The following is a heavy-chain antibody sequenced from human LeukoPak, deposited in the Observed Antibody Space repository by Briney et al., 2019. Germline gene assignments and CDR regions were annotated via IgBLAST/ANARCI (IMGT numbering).Heavy chain of an antibody. CDR1: GFTFSNYW. J-gene: IGHJ6*03. V-gene: IGHV3-74*03. CDR2: INDDGSFT. Sequence: GGSLRLSCAASGFTFSNYWMHWVRQVPGKGLVWVSRINDDGSFTTYADSVKGRFTISRDNAKNTLYLQMNSLRAEDTAVYYCARALRGVVAASRYYYMDVWGKGTTVTVSS. D-gene: IGHD2-15*01. CDR3: ARALRGVVAASRYYYMDV.